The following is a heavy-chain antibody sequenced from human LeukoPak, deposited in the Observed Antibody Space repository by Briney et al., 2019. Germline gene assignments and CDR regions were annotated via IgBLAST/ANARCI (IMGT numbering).Heavy chain of an antibody. D-gene: IGHD2-15*01. CDR2: ISSSSSYI. CDR1: GFTFSSYS. J-gene: IGHJ6*02. Sequence: GGSLRLSCAASGFTFSSYSMNWVRQAPVKWLESVSSISSSSSYIYYADSLKGRVTISRDSAKNSLYLQMNSLRAEDTAVYYCARDMVAASYYYYGMDVWGQGTTVTVSS. CDR3: ARDMVAASYYYYGMDV. V-gene: IGHV3-21*01.